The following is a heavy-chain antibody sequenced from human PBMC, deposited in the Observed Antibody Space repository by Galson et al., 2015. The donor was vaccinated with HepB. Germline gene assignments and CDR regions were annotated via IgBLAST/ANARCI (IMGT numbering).Heavy chain of an antibody. V-gene: IGHV3-43*01. CDR2: ISWDGGST. D-gene: IGHD6-13*01. CDR1: GFTFDDYT. J-gene: IGHJ4*02. CDR3: AKEGHSSIDY. Sequence: SLRLSCAASGFTFDDYTMHWVRQAPGKGLEWVSLISWDGGSTYYADSVKGRFTISRDNSKNSLYLQMNSLRTEDTALHYCAKEGHSSIDYWGQGTLVTVSS.